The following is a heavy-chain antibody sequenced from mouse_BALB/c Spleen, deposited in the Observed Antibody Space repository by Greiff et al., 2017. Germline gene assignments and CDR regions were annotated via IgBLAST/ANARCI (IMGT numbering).Heavy chain of an antibody. J-gene: IGHJ3*01. V-gene: IGHV1-4*01. CDR1: GYTFTSYT. CDR2: INPSSGYT. D-gene: IGHD2-2*01. CDR3: ARKDGYDGFAY. Sequence: VQLQESGAELARPGASVKMSCKASGYTFTSYTMHWVKQRPGQGLEWIGYINPSSGYTNYNQKFKDKATLTADKSSSTAYMQLSSLTSEDSAVYYCARKDGYDGFAYWGQGTLVTVSA.